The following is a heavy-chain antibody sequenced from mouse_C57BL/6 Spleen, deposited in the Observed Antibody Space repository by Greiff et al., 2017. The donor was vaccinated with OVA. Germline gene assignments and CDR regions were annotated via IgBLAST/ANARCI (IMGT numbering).Heavy chain of an antibody. CDR3: TRPLYGSSYDPFYAMDY. J-gene: IGHJ4*01. CDR1: GYTFISYW. Sequence: EVQLQESGTVLARPGASVKMSCKTSGYTFISYWMHWVKQRPGQGLEWIGAIYPGNSDTSYNQKFKGKAKLTAVTSASTAYMELSSLTNEDSAVYYCTRPLYGSSYDPFYAMDYWGQGTSVTVSS. CDR2: IYPGNSDT. V-gene: IGHV1-5*01. D-gene: IGHD1-1*01.